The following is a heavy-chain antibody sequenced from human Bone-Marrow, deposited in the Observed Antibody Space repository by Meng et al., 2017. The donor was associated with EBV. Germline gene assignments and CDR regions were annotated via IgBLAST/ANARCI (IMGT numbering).Heavy chain of an antibody. J-gene: IGHJ4*02. CDR1: GGSSNSSNW. CDR3: ARGGDIVATRFDY. D-gene: IGHD5-12*01. V-gene: IGHV4-4*02. Sequence: QAQVQEPGPGLVKPSGTLSLTCAASGGSSNSSNWWSGVRTPPGKGLEWIGEIYHRGSTNYNPSLKRRVTISVDKSKNQFSLKLSSVTAADTAVYYCARGGDIVATRFDYWGQGTLVTVSS. CDR2: IYHRGST.